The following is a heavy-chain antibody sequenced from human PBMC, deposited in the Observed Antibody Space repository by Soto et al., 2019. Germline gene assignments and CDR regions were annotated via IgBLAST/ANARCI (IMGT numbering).Heavy chain of an antibody. D-gene: IGHD3-10*01. Sequence: GGSLRLSCGASGFTFSSYEMNWVRQAPGRGLEWVSYISSSGDTINYADSVKGRFTISRDNAKNSLYLQMNSLRAEDTAVYYCARSINPFDYWGQGTPVTVYS. V-gene: IGHV3-48*03. CDR2: ISSSGDTI. CDR1: GFTFSSYE. CDR3: ARSINPFDY. J-gene: IGHJ4*02.